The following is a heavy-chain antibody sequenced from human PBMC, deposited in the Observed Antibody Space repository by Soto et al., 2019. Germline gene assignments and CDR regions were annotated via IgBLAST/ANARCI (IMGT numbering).Heavy chain of an antibody. CDR3: ARWSGYADA. Sequence: RGSLLLSCASSVFSFSTCTMSWVRQAAGKGPQWVSGLSGGGANTFYIDSVRGRFTISVDNSKNTVYLQMDSLRADDTAVYYCARWSGYADAWGQGTLVTVSS. CDR2: LSGGGANT. D-gene: IGHD4-17*01. CDR1: VFSFSTCT. J-gene: IGHJ4*02. V-gene: IGHV3-23*01.